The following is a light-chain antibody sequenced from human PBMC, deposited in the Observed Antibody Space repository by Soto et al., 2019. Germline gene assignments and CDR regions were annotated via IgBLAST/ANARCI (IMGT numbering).Light chain of an antibody. V-gene: IGKV1-13*02. CDR2: DAS. J-gene: IGKJ1*01. Sequence: AIQLTQSPSSLSASVGDRVTITCRASQGIRNDLGWYQQKPGKAPKXLIYDASSLESGVPSRFSGSGSGTELTITISSLQPDDFATYYCQQYNSYLWTFGQGTKVDIK. CDR3: QQYNSYLWT. CDR1: QGIRND.